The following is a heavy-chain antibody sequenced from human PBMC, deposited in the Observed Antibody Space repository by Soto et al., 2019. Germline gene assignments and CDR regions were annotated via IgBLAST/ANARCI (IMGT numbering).Heavy chain of an antibody. Sequence: EASVKVSCKASGGTFSSYAISWVRQAPGQGLERMGWIIPIFGTANYAQKFQGRVTITADESTSTAYMELSSLRSEDTAVYYCARALRITIFGVVTPGGFDYWGQGTLVTVSS. CDR3: ARALRITIFGVVTPGGFDY. J-gene: IGHJ4*02. CDR1: GGTFSSYA. V-gene: IGHV1-69*13. CDR2: IIPIFGTA. D-gene: IGHD3-3*01.